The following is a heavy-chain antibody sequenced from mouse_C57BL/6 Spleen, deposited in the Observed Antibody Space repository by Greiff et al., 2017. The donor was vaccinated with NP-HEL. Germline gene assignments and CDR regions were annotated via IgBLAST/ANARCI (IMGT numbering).Heavy chain of an antibody. D-gene: IGHD2-2*01. CDR3: ARSGGLRRGEYYYAMDY. CDR1: GYTFTDYN. Sequence: VQLKQSGPELVKPGASVKIPCKASGYTFTDYNMDWVKQSHGKSLEWIGDINPNNGGTIYNQKFKGKATLTVDKSSSTAYMELRSLTSEDTAVYYCARSGGLRRGEYYYAMDYWGQGTSVTVSS. V-gene: IGHV1-18*01. CDR2: INPNNGGT. J-gene: IGHJ4*01.